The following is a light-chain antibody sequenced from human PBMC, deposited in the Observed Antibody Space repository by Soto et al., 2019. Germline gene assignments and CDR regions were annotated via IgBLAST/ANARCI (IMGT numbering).Light chain of an antibody. CDR1: QSVSSY. CDR3: QQYNNWPPWT. J-gene: IGKJ1*01. V-gene: IGKV3-11*01. Sequence: EIVLTQSPATLSLSPGERATLSCRASQSVSSYLAWYQQKPGQAPRLLIYDASNRATGIPARFSGSGSGTEFTLTISSPQSEDFAVYYCQQYNNWPPWTFGQGTKVDIK. CDR2: DAS.